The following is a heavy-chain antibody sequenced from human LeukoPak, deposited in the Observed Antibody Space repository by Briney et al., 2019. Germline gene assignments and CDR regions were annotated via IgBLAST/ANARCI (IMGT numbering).Heavy chain of an antibody. J-gene: IGHJ4*02. D-gene: IGHD5-12*01. CDR1: GFTFSSYW. CDR2: INSDGSSI. CDR3: AREGRVSGYDFDC. V-gene: IGHV3-74*03. Sequence: PGGSLRLSCAASGFTFSSYWMHWVRQAPGKGLVWVSRINSDGSSITYADSVKGRFTISRYNAKNTLYLQMNSLRVEDTAVYYCAREGRVSGYDFDCWGQGTLVTVSS.